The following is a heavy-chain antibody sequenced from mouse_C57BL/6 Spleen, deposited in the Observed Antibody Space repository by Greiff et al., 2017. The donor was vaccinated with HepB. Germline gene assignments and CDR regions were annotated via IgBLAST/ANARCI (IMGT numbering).Heavy chain of an antibody. CDR1: GIDFSRYW. D-gene: IGHD1-1*01. CDR2: INPDSSTI. CDR3: ARLRYYGSSHYAMDY. Sequence: EVQRVESGGGLVQPGGSLKLSCAASGIDFSRYWMSWVRRAPGKGLEWIGEINPDSSTINYAPSLKDKFIISRDNAKNTLYLQMSKVRSEDTALYYCARLRYYGSSHYAMDYWGQGTSVTVSS. V-gene: IGHV4-1*01. J-gene: IGHJ4*01.